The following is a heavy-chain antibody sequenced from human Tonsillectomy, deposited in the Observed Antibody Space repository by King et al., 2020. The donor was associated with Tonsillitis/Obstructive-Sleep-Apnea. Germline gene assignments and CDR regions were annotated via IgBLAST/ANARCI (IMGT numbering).Heavy chain of an antibody. CDR3: ARSSREDFHLYYYY. CDR1: GVSISDYY. V-gene: IGHV4-59*01. D-gene: IGHD6-19*01. J-gene: IGHJ6*01. Sequence: VQLQESGPGLVKPSETLSLTCTVSGVSISDYYWSWIRQPPGKGLEWIGYLYRSGSTRYNPSLDSRVTFSVDTSKNQFSLRLSSVTAADTAVFYCARSSREDFHLYYYY. CDR2: LYRSGST.